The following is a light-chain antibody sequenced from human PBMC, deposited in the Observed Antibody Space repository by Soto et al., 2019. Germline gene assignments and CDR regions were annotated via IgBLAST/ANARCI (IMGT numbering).Light chain of an antibody. CDR2: AAS. J-gene: IGKJ5*01. CDR3: QQGYSTPVT. V-gene: IGKV1-39*01. Sequence: DIQMTQSPSSLSASVGERVTITCRASPSINSYLNWYQQKPGKAPKHRIHAASSLRSGVPSRFSGGGSGTDFTLTISSLQPEDFATFYCQQGYSTPVTFGQETRQQIK. CDR1: PSINSY.